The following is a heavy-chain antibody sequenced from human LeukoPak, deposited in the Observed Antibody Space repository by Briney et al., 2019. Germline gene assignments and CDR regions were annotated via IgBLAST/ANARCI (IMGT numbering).Heavy chain of an antibody. V-gene: IGHV3-21*01. CDR2: ISSSSSYI. J-gene: IGHJ4*02. CDR3: VRGVAARPLPPVDY. D-gene: IGHD6-6*01. Sequence: GGSLRLSCAASGFTFSSYSMNWVRQAPGKGLEWVSSISSSSSYIYYADSVKGRFTISRDNAKNSLYLQMNSLRAEDTAVYYCVRGVAARPLPPVDYWGQGTLVTVSS. CDR1: GFTFSSYS.